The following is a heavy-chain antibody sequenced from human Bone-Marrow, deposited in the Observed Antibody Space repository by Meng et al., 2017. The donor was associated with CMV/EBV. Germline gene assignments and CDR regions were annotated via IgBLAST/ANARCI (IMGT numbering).Heavy chain of an antibody. Sequence: SETLSLTCTVSGGSISSSSYYWGWIRQPPGKGLEWIGSIYYSGSTYYNPSLKSRVTISVDTSKNQFSLKLSSVTAADTAVYYCARDLDCSSTSCNTQNDYWGQGTLVTVSS. V-gene: IGHV4-39*07. CDR1: GGSISSSSYY. CDR3: ARDLDCSSTSCNTQNDY. J-gene: IGHJ4*02. CDR2: IYYSGST. D-gene: IGHD2-2*01.